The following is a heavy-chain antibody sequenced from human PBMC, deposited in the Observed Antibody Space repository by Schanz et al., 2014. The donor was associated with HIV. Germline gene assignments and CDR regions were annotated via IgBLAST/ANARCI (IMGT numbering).Heavy chain of an antibody. CDR2: ISYDGRNK. J-gene: IGHJ5*02. Sequence: QVQLVESGGGVVQPGRSLRLSCAASGFTFNSYGMHWVRQAPGKGLEWVSVISYDGRNKLYADSVKGRFTISRDNSKNTMYLKMNSLRPEDTAVYYCAKDKSRHTYSSSSIFDPWGQGTLVTVSS. CDR3: AKDKSRHTYSSSSIFDP. V-gene: IGHV3-33*05. D-gene: IGHD6-13*01. CDR1: GFTFNSYG.